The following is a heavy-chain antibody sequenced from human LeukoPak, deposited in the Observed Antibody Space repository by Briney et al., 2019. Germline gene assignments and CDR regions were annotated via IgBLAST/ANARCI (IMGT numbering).Heavy chain of an antibody. CDR3: VRGGGRGDYNERYYFDY. CDR1: GFNFYRFT. Sequence: SGGSLRLSCTASGFNFYRFTMHWVRQSPGKGLEWVSFIGRDGRVTSYADSVKGRFTISRDNAKNSLHLQMNSLRVEDTAVYYCVRGGGRGDYNERYYFDYWGQGTLVTVSS. J-gene: IGHJ4*02. CDR2: IGRDGRVT. V-gene: IGHV3-43*01. D-gene: IGHD3-22*01.